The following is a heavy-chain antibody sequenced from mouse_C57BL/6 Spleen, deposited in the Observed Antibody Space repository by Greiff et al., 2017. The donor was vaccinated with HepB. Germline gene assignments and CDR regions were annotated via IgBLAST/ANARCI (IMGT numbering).Heavy chain of an antibody. CDR3: TKDGTTVY. J-gene: IGHJ3*01. Sequence: EVQLQQSGAELVRPGASVKLSCTASGFNIKDDYMHWVKQRPEQGLEWIGWIDPENGDTEYASKFQGKATITADTSSNTAYLQLSSLTSEDTAVYYCTKDGTTVYWGQGTLVTVSA. V-gene: IGHV14-4*01. CDR2: IDPENGDT. CDR1: GFNIKDDY. D-gene: IGHD1-1*01.